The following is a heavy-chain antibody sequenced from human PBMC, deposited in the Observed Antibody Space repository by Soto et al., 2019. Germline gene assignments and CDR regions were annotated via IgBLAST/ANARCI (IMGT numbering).Heavy chain of an antibody. J-gene: IGHJ5*02. CDR2: INHSGST. D-gene: IGHD1-26*01. CDR3: ARGDSGGWFDP. CDR1: GGSFSGYY. V-gene: IGHV4-34*01. Sequence: QVQLQQWGAGLLKPSETLSLTCAVYGGSFSGYYWSWIRQPPGKGLEWIGEINHSGSTNYNPSLKSRVTISVDTSKNQFSLKLSSVTAADTAVYYCARGDSGGWFDPWGQGTLVTVSS.